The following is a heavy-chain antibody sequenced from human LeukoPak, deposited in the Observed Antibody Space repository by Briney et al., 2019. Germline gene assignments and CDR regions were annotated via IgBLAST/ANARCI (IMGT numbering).Heavy chain of an antibody. J-gene: IGHJ4*02. CDR2: ISPSGGST. CDR3: VLLSWEDYFDY. CDR1: GYTFTSNY. V-gene: IGHV1-46*01. D-gene: IGHD1-26*01. Sequence: ASVKVSCKAFGYTFTSNYMHWVRQAPGQGPEWMGVISPSGGSTTYAQKFQGRVTLTRDMSTSTDYLELSSLSSEDTAVYYCVLLSWEDYFDYWGQGTLVTVSS.